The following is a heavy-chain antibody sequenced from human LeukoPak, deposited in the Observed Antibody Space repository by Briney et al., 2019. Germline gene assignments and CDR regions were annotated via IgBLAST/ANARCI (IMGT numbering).Heavy chain of an antibody. CDR3: ARADCSGSTCYLRRSWFDP. CDR2: ISTGSRYI. Sequence: GGSLRLSCAASGFRFSDYDMNWVRQAPGKGLEWVSSISTGSRYIYYAYSVKGRFTISRDDAKNSLYLQMDYLRAEDTAVYYCARADCSGSTCYLRRSWFDPWGQGTLVTVSS. CDR1: GFRFSDYD. J-gene: IGHJ5*02. D-gene: IGHD2-2*01. V-gene: IGHV3-21*01.